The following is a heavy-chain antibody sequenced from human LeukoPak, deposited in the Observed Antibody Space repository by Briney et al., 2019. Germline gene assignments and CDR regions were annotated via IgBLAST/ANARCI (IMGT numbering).Heavy chain of an antibody. CDR3: ARARIAVAGSGELDY. CDR2: IWYDGSNK. D-gene: IGHD6-19*01. Sequence: PGRSLRLSCAASGFTFSSYGMHWVRQAPGKGQEWVAVIWYDGSNKYYADSVKGRFTISRDNSKNTLYLQMNSLRAEDTAVYYCARARIAVAGSGELDYWGQGTLVTVSS. CDR1: GFTFSSYG. J-gene: IGHJ4*02. V-gene: IGHV3-33*01.